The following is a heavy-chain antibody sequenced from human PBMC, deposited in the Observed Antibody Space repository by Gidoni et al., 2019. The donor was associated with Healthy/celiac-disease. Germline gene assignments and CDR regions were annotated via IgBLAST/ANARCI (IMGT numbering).Heavy chain of an antibody. V-gene: IGHV4-34*01. CDR1: GGSFSGYY. Sequence: QVQLQQWGAGLLKPSETLSLTCAVYGGSFSGYYWSWIRQPPGKGLEWIGEINHSGSTNYNPSLKSRVTISVDTSKNQFSLKLSSVTAADTAVYYCARGLYGGSWGQGTMVTVSS. CDR3: ARGLYGGS. D-gene: IGHD4-17*01. J-gene: IGHJ3*01. CDR2: INHSGST.